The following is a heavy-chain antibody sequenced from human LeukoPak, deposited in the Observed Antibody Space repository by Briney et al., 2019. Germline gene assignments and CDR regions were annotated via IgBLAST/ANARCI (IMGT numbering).Heavy chain of an antibody. D-gene: IGHD5-18*01. CDR3: ATDLGEGTAMVSFDY. CDR2: ISSSGSTI. Sequence: GGSLRLSCAASGYTFSDYYMSWIRQAPGKGLEWVSYISSSGSTIYYADSVKGRFTISRDNAKNSLYLQMNSLRAEDTAVYYCATDLGEGTAMVSFDYWGQGTLVTVSS. J-gene: IGHJ4*02. V-gene: IGHV3-11*01. CDR1: GYTFSDYY.